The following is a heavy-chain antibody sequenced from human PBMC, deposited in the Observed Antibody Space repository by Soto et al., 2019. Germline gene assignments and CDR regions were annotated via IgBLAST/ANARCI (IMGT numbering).Heavy chain of an antibody. J-gene: IGHJ3*02. CDR3: ARVDSREAFDI. V-gene: IGHV3-13*01. CDR1: GFTFSSYD. Sequence: GGSLRLSCAASGFTFSSYDMHWVRQATGKGLEWVSAIGTAGDTYYPGSVKGRFTISRENAKNSLYLQKNSLRAGDTAVYYCARVDSREAFDIWGQGTMVTVSS. D-gene: IGHD1-26*01. CDR2: IGTAGDT.